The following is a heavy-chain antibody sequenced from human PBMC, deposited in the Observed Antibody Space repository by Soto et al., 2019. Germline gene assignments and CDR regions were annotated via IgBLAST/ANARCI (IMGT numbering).Heavy chain of an antibody. CDR2: ISGSGGST. D-gene: IGHD3-22*01. V-gene: IGHV3-23*01. CDR3: SKDGDSSGYYFDAFDI. Sequence: GGSLRLSCAASGFTFSSYAMSWVRQAPGKGLEWVSAISGSGGSTYYADSVKGRFTISRDNSKNTLYLQMNSLRAEDTAVYYCSKDGDSSGYYFDAFDIWGQGTMVTVSS. CDR1: GFTFSSYA. J-gene: IGHJ3*02.